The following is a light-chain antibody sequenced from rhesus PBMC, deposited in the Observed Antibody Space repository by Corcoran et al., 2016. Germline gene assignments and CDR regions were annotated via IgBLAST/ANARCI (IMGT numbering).Light chain of an antibody. V-gene: IGKV1-25*01. Sequence: DIQMTQSPSSLSASVGDRVTITCRASQGITNDLAGYQQKPGETPKLLIYEASSLQSGIPSRFSGSGSGTDFTLTISSLQSEDFATYYCQHYYSTPWTFGRGTKVEIK. J-gene: IGKJ1*01. CDR2: EAS. CDR1: QGITND. CDR3: QHYYSTPWT.